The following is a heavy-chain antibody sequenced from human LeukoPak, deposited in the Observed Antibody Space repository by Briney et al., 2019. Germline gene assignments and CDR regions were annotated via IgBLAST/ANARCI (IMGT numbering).Heavy chain of an antibody. CDR1: GGSISSYY. V-gene: IGHV4-59*08. J-gene: IGHJ5*02. CDR2: IYYSGST. CDR3: ASGLLGYCSSTSCSNNWFDP. D-gene: IGHD2-2*01. Sequence: SETLSLTCTVSGGSISSYYWSWIRQPPGKGLEWIASIYYSGSTNYNPSLKSRVTISVDTSKNQFSLKVTSVTAADTAVYYCASGLLGYCSSTSCSNNWFDPWGQGTLVTVSS.